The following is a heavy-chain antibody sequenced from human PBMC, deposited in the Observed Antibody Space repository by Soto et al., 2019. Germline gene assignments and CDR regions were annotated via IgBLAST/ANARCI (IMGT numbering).Heavy chain of an antibody. V-gene: IGHV5-51*01. J-gene: IGHJ4*02. CDR3: ARSPRSSPYFDY. Sequence: PGESLKISCHCSGYTFSDFWICWVRQLPWKGLEWMGIIYPGDHETRYSPSFHGKVTISADKSINTAYLQWNSLEASDTAFYFCARSPRSSPYFDYWGQGARVTVSS. D-gene: IGHD6-13*01. CDR1: GYTFSDFW. CDR2: IYPGDHET.